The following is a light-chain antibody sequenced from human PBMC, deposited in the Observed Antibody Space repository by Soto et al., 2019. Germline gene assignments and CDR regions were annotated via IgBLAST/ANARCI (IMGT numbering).Light chain of an antibody. CDR2: DAS. V-gene: IGKV1-5*01. Sequence: DIQMTQSPSTLSASVGDRVTITCRASQSISSWLAWYQQKPGKAPKLLIYDASSLESGVPSTFTGSGSGTDFTLTINDLQPEDVATYFCLQDYDFPYTFGQGTKLEI. CDR1: QSISSW. J-gene: IGKJ2*01. CDR3: LQDYDFPYT.